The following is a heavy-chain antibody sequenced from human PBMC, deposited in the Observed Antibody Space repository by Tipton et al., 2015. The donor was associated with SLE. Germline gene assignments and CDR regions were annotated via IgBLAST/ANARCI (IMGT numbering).Heavy chain of an antibody. J-gene: IGHJ4*02. Sequence: LRLSCTVSGGSISSSSYYWGWIRQPPGKGLEWIGSIYYSGSTYYNPSLKSRVTISVDTSKNQFSLKLSSVTAADTAVYYWASSPGIAAAGTFDYWGQGSLAPVSS. CDR3: ASSPGIAAAGTFDY. D-gene: IGHD6-13*01. V-gene: IGHV4-39*01. CDR2: IYYSGST. CDR1: GGSISSSSYY.